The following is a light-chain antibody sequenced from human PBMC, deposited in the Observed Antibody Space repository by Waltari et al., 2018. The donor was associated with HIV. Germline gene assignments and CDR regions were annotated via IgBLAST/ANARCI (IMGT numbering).Light chain of an antibody. V-gene: IGKV1-27*01. CDR1: QAIGNS. CDR2: AAS. CDR3: QKYNSAPRT. J-gene: IGKJ1*01. Sequence: IQMTQSPSSLSASVGDRITITCRASQAIGNSLAWYQQRPGKVPQLLIYAASTLQSGVPSRLSGFGSGTNFTLAIANVQPEDVATYFCQKYNSAPRTFGQGTKVEI.